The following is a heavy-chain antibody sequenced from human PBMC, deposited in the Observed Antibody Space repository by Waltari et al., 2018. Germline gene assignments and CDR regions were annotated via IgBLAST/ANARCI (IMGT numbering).Heavy chain of an antibody. Sequence: QVQLVESGGGVVQPGRSLRLSCAASGITFSDSAMHWVRQTPGRGREWVSGRWNDGSYQYYADSGKGRFTSSRDNSKNTLYLQMNSLRVEDTGVYYCAKANGSGGFLVDFWGQGTLVTVSS. D-gene: IGHD3-10*01. CDR1: GITFSDSA. V-gene: IGHV3-33*06. CDR2: RWNDGSYQ. J-gene: IGHJ4*02. CDR3: AKANGSGGFLVDF.